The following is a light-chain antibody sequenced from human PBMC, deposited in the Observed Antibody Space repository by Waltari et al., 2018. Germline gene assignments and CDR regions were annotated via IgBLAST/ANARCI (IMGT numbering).Light chain of an antibody. Sequence: DIVMTQSPDSLAVSLGERATINCKSSQSLLYRSNNKNYLVWYQQKPRQPPKALIYWASIRESEVPDRFSGSGSGTDFTLTITNLQPEDAALYFCHQYYLTPWTFGQGTKLEIK. CDR3: HQYYLTPWT. J-gene: IGKJ1*01. CDR1: QSLLYRSNNKNY. CDR2: WAS. V-gene: IGKV4-1*01.